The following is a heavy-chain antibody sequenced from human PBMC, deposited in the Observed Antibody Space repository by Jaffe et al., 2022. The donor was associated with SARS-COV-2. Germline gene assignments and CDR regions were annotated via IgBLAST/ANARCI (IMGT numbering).Heavy chain of an antibody. CDR3: ARVRRDYGDYSNDY. J-gene: IGHJ4*02. CDR1: GGSFSGYY. V-gene: IGHV4-34*01. CDR2: INHSGST. D-gene: IGHD4-17*01. Sequence: QVQLQQWGAGLLKPSETLSLTCAVYGGSFSGYYWSWIRQPPGKGLEWIGEINHSGSTNYNPSLKSRVTISVDTSKNQFSLKLSSVTAADTAVYYCARVRRDYGDYSNDYWGQGTLVTVSS.